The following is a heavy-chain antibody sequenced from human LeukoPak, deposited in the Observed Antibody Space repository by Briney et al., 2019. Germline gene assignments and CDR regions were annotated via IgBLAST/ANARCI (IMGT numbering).Heavy chain of an antibody. J-gene: IGHJ4*02. D-gene: IGHD3-22*01. CDR3: ARDPYYYDSSGYYPYYFDY. V-gene: IGHV1-2*02. CDR1: GYTFIGYY. Sequence: GASVKVSCKASGYTFIGYYMYWVRRAPGQGLEWMGWINPNSGGTNYAQKFQGRVTMTRDTSISTAYMELSRLRSDDTAVYYCARDPYYYDSSGYYPYYFDYWGQGTLVTVSS. CDR2: INPNSGGT.